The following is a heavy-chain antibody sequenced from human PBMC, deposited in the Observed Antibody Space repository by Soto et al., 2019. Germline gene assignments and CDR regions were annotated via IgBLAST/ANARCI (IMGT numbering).Heavy chain of an antibody. J-gene: IGHJ6*03. CDR3: ARQEVVAATDNYYYYYMEV. CDR2: IYPGDSDT. CDR1: GYSFTSYW. Sequence: GESLKISCKGSGYSFTSYWIGWVRQMPGKGLEWMGIIYPGDSDTRYSPSFQGQVTISADKSISTAYLQWSSLKASDTAMYYCARQEVVAATDNYYYYYMEVWGKGTTVTVSS. D-gene: IGHD2-15*01. V-gene: IGHV5-51*01.